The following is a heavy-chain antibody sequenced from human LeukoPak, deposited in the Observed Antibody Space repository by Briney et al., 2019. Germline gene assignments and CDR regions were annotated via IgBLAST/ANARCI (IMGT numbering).Heavy chain of an antibody. V-gene: IGHV3-7*03. CDR1: GFTFSNYW. Sequence: GGSLRLSCATSGFTFSNYWMNWVRQAPGKGLEWVATIKQDGSQTHYVDSVKGRFTISRDNAKNSLYLQMNSLRAEDTAVYYCARLGIITAAGSNDYWGQGTLVTVSS. CDR2: IKQDGSQT. CDR3: ARLGIITAAGSNDY. D-gene: IGHD6-13*01. J-gene: IGHJ4*02.